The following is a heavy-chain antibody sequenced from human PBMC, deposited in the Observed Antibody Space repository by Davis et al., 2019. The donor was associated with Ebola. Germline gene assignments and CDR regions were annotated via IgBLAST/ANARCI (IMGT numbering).Heavy chain of an antibody. V-gene: IGHV3-48*02. D-gene: IGHD3-10*01. CDR1: GFTFSSYS. CDR3: TRQHEPIYYYGSGSYAYYGMDV. CDR2: ISSSSSTI. J-gene: IGHJ6*02. Sequence: GESLKISCAASGFTFSSYSMNWVRQAPGKGLEWVSYISSSSSTIYYADSVKGRFTISRDNAKNSLYLQMNSLRDEDTAVYYCTRQHEPIYYYGSGSYAYYGMDVWGQGTTVTVSS.